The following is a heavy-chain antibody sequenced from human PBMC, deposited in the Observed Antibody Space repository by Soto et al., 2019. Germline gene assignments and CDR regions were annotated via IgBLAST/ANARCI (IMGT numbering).Heavy chain of an antibody. CDR1: GFTFSSYA. D-gene: IGHD6-13*01. V-gene: IGHV3-23*01. J-gene: IGHJ3*02. CDR2: ISGSGGST. Sequence: GGSLRLSCAASGFTFSSYAMSWVRQAPGKGLEWVSAISGSGGSTYYADSVKGRFTISRDNSKNTLYLQMNSLRAEDTAVYYCAKGGLGVAAAADDAFDIWGQGTMVTVSS. CDR3: AKGGLGVAAAADDAFDI.